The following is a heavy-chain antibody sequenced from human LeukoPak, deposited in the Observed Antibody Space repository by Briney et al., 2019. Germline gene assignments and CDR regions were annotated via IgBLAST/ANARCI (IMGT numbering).Heavy chain of an antibody. D-gene: IGHD5-18*01. CDR2: IYYSGST. CDR1: GGSISSSSYY. V-gene: IGHV4-39*07. Sequence: SETLSLTCTVSGGSISSSSYYWGWIRQPPGKGLEWIGSIYYSGSTYYNPSLKSRVTISVDTSKNQFSLKLSSVTAADTAVYYCARDVVVDTAMVFDYWGQGTLVTVSS. J-gene: IGHJ4*02. CDR3: ARDVVVDTAMVFDY.